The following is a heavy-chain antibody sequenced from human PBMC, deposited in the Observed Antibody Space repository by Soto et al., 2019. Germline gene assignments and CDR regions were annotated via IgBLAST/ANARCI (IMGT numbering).Heavy chain of an antibody. CDR2: IYYSGTT. D-gene: IGHD1-26*01. CDR1: SGSIGTYF. Sequence: QVQLRESGPGLVKPSETLSLTCTVSSGSIGTYFWSWIRQPPGKGLEWIGYIYYSGTTNYNPSLKSRVSIFLDTCQNQFSLRLSSVTAADTAVYYCARGRGGTYDAFDIWGQGTLVTVSS. J-gene: IGHJ3*02. V-gene: IGHV4-59*01. CDR3: ARGRGGTYDAFDI.